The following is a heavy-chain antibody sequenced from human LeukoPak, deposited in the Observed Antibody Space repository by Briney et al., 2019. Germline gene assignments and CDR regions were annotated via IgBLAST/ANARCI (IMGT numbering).Heavy chain of an antibody. CDR2: MYYSGST. CDR3: ARALNYYDSSGLLPRGYYFDY. J-gene: IGHJ4*02. V-gene: IGHV4-39*01. D-gene: IGHD3-22*01. CDR1: GGSISSSSYY. Sequence: PSETLSLTCTVSGGSISSSSYYWGWIRQPPGKGLEWIGSMYYSGSTYYNPSLKSRVTISVDTSKNQFSLKLSSVTAADTAVYYCARALNYYDSSGLLPRGYYFDYWGQGTLVTVSS.